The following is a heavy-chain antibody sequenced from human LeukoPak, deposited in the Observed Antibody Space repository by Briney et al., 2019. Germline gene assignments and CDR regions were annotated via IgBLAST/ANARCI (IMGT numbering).Heavy chain of an antibody. Sequence: GGSLRLSCAASGFTFSSYAMSWVRQAPGTGLEWVSAISGSGGSTYYADSVKGRFTISRDNSKNTLYLQMNSLRAEDTAVYYCAKCQDIVVVPDPYFDYWGQGTLVTVSS. D-gene: IGHD2-2*01. CDR1: GFTFSSYA. CDR3: AKCQDIVVVPDPYFDY. V-gene: IGHV3-23*01. J-gene: IGHJ4*02. CDR2: ISGSGGST.